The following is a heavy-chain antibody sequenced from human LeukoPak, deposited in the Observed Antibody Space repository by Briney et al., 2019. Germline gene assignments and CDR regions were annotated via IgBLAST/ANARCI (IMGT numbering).Heavy chain of an antibody. CDR1: GGSISSSSYD. CDR3: ASGGPYGDYVGDAFDI. CDR2: IYYSGST. Sequence: SETLSLTCTVSGGSISSSSYDWSWIRQPPGKGLEWIGYIYYSGSTNYNPSLKSRVTISVDTSKNQFSLKLNSVTAADTAVYYCASGGPYGDYVGDAFDIWGQGTMVTVSS. D-gene: IGHD4-17*01. V-gene: IGHV4-61*05. J-gene: IGHJ3*02.